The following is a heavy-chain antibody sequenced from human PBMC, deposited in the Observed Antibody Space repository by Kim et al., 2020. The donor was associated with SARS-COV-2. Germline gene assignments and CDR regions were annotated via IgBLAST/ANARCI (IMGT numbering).Heavy chain of an antibody. D-gene: IGHD3-10*01. CDR2: INPSGDFT. V-gene: IGHV1-46*01. J-gene: IGHJ4*02. Sequence: ASVKVSCKASGYTFTNYWVHWVRQAPGQGLEWMGMINPSGDFTRYAQNFQGRLTTTFDTSTSTVYMEMSSLTSDDTAAYWCARAWFQNFDFWGQGTVVTV. CDR3: ARAWFQNFDF. CDR1: GYTFTNYW.